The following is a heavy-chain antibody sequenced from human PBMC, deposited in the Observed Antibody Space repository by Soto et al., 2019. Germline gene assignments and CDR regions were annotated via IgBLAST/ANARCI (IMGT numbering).Heavy chain of an antibody. CDR3: ARVRYDSSGYYPIDAFDI. J-gene: IGHJ3*02. D-gene: IGHD3-22*01. Sequence: SETLSLTCTVSGGSISSYYWSWIRQPAGKGLEWIGRIYTSGSTNYNPSLKSRVTMSVDTSKNQFSLKLSSVTAADTAVYYCARVRYDSSGYYPIDAFDIWGQGXMVTV. V-gene: IGHV4-4*07. CDR2: IYTSGST. CDR1: GGSISSYY.